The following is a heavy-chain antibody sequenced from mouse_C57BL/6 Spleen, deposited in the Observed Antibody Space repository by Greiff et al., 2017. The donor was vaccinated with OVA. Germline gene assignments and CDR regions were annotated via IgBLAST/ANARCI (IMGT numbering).Heavy chain of an antibody. Sequence: EVKVEESGGGLVQPGGSLKLSCAASGIDFSRYWMSWVRRAPGKGLEWIGEINPDSSTINYAPSLKDKFIISRDNAKNTLYLQMSKVRSEDTALYYCARPHLLSYAMDYWGQGTSVTVSS. D-gene: IGHD2-10*01. CDR1: GIDFSRYW. CDR3: ARPHLLSYAMDY. CDR2: INPDSSTI. V-gene: IGHV4-1*01. J-gene: IGHJ4*01.